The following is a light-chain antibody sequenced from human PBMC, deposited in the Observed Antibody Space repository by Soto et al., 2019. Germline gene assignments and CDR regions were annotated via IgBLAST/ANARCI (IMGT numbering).Light chain of an antibody. CDR2: AAS. J-gene: IGKJ3*01. CDR3: QQFNSDPFT. Sequence: DIQLTQSPSFLSASVGDRVTITCRASQGITNDLAWYQQKPGKAPKLLIYAASSLQRGVPSTFSGSGFGTEFTHTISSLQPEDFATYFCQQFNSDPFTFGPGTTVDFK. CDR1: QGITND. V-gene: IGKV1-9*01.